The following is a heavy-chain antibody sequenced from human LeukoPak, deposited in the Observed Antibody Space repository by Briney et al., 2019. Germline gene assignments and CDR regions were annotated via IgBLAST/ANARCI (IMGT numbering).Heavy chain of an antibody. J-gene: IGHJ4*02. Sequence: PGGSLRLSCAASGFTFSSYAMSWVRQAPGKGLEWVSAISGSGGSTYYADSVKGRFTISRDNSKNTLYLQMNSLRAEDTAVYYCAKDRGSRELQSYYFDYWGQGTLVTVSS. D-gene: IGHD1-26*01. CDR1: GFTFSSYA. CDR3: AKDRGSRELQSYYFDY. CDR2: ISGSGGST. V-gene: IGHV3-23*01.